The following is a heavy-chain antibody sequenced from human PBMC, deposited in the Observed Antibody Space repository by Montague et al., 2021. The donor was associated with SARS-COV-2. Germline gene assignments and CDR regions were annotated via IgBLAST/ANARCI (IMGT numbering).Heavy chain of an antibody. V-gene: IGHV4-61*02. D-gene: IGHD3-3*01. CDR1: GGSISSGSYY. CDR3: ARQLAGFWSGYFDY. J-gene: IGHJ4*02. CDR2: MYTSGST. Sequence: TLSLTCTVSGGSISSGSYYWSWIRQPVGKGLEWIGRMYTSGSTNYNPSLKSRVTISVDTSKNQFSPKLSSVTAADTAVYYCARQLAGFWSGYFDYWGQGTLVTVSS.